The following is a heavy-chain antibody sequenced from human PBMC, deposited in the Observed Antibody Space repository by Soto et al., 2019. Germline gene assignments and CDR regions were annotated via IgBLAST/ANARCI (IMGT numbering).Heavy chain of an antibody. CDR2: TYYRSKWYN. Sequence: PSQTLSLTCAISGDSVSSNSALWNWIRQSPSRGLEWLGRTYYRSKWYNDYAVSVKSRITISPDTSKNQLSLKLSSVTPADTAVYYCARWFGDYWGQGTLVTVSS. D-gene: IGHD3-16*01. CDR1: GDSVSSNSAL. CDR3: ARWFGDY. J-gene: IGHJ4*02. V-gene: IGHV6-1*01.